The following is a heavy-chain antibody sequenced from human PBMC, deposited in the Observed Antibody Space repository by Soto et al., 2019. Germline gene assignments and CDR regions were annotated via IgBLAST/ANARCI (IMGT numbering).Heavy chain of an antibody. J-gene: IGHJ2*01. CDR3: AXDAVGANWYFDL. D-gene: IGHD1-26*01. V-gene: IGHV1-3*01. Sequence: VKVCCKASGYTFTRYAMHWVRQAPGQSIEWMGWINAGNGNTKYSQKFQGRVTITRDTSASTAYMELSSLRSEDTAGYYCAXDAVGANWYFDLWGRGTLVTVSS. CDR2: INAGNGNT. CDR1: GYTFTRYA.